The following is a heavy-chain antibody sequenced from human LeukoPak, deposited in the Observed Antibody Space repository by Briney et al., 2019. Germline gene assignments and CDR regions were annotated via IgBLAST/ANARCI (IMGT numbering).Heavy chain of an antibody. CDR3: ARDFHRFGEYYDSSGYYDY. J-gene: IGHJ4*02. CDR1: GYTFTGYY. CDR2: INPNSGGT. D-gene: IGHD3-22*01. V-gene: IGHV1-2*02. Sequence: ASVKVSCKASGYTFTGYYMHWVRQAPGQGLEWMGLINPNSGGTNYAQKFQGRVTMTRDTSISTAYMELSRLRSDDTAVYYCARDFHRFGEYYDSSGYYDYWGQGALVTVSS.